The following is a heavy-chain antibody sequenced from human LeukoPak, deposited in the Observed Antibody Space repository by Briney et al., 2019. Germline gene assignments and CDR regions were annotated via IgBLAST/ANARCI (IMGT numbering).Heavy chain of an antibody. V-gene: IGHV4-34*01. CDR3: ARGRAWIQLLFDY. D-gene: IGHD5-18*01. J-gene: IGHJ4*02. Sequence: SETLSLTCAVYGGSFSGYYWSWIRQPPGKGLEWIGEINHSVSTNYNPSLKSRVTISVDTSKNQFSLKLSSVTAADTAVYYCARGRAWIQLLFDYWGQGTLVTVSS. CDR1: GGSFSGYY. CDR2: INHSVST.